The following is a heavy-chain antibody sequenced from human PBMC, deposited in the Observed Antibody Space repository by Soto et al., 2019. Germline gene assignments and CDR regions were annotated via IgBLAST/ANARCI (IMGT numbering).Heavy chain of an antibody. V-gene: IGHV1-69*04. CDR2: IIPILGIA. CDR1: GGTFSSYT. Sequence: GASVKVSCKASGGTFSSYTISWVRQAPGQGLEWRGRIIPILGIANYAQKFQGRVTITADTSTSTVYMELNSLTSEDTAVYYCARDQSWHDLVWWFDPWGQGTLVTVSS. D-gene: IGHD1-1*01. CDR3: ARDQSWHDLVWWFDP. J-gene: IGHJ5*02.